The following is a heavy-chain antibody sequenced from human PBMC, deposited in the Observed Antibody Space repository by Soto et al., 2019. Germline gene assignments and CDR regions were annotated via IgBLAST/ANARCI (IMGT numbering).Heavy chain of an antibody. J-gene: IGHJ4*02. V-gene: IGHV3-43*01. D-gene: IGHD5-12*01. CDR2: ITWDGGTT. Sequence: EVHLVESGGVVVQPGGSLRLSCAASGFVFHEYTMHWVRQAPGKGLEWVSLITWDGGTTYYADSVKGRFTISRDNSKNSLYLQMNSLTTEDTALYYCAKDMANTYLPDDYWGQGTLVTVSS. CDR1: GFVFHEYT. CDR3: AKDMANTYLPDDY.